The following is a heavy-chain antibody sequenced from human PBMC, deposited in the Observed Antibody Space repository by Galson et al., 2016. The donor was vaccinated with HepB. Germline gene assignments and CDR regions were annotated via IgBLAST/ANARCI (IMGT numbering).Heavy chain of an antibody. CDR2: IYPGDSDT. Sequence: QSGAEVKKPGESLKISCKGSGYSFTTYWIGWVRQMPGKGLEWMGIIYPGDSDTKCSPSFQGQVTISADKSITTAYLQWSSLKASDTAMYYCVRRGSQWYFDLWGRGTLVTVSA. J-gene: IGHJ2*01. V-gene: IGHV5-51*01. CDR3: VRRGSQWYFDL. D-gene: IGHD1-26*01. CDR1: GYSFTTYW.